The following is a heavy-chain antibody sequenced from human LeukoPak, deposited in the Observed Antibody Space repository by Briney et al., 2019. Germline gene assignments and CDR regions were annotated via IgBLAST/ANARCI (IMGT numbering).Heavy chain of an antibody. CDR3: ARDRDSSGWYNGFQH. CDR1: RYTFTSYY. CDR2: INPSGGST. D-gene: IGHD6-19*01. Sequence: ASVKVSCKASRYTFTSYYMHWVRQAPGQGLEWMGIINPSGGSTSYAQKFQGRVTMTRDTSTSTVYMELSSLRSEDTAVYYCARDRDSSGWYNGFQHRGQGTLVTVSS. J-gene: IGHJ1*01. V-gene: IGHV1-46*01.